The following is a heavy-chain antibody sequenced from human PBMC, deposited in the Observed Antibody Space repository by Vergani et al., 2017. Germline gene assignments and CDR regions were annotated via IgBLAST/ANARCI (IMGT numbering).Heavy chain of an antibody. V-gene: IGHV3-23*01. D-gene: IGHD2/OR15-2a*01. CDR2: ISGHGDRT. CDR1: GFPFSNSA. CDR3: AGEERSNTSPFVGD. J-gene: IGHJ4*02. Sequence: EVHLLESGGGQVEAGGSLRLSCVASGFPFSNSAMSGVRQTSGKGLEWVSAISGHGDRTYYADSVKGRFTISRDNSKNPVYLQMNSLKAEDRATYYCAGEERSNTSPFVGDWGQGTLVTV.